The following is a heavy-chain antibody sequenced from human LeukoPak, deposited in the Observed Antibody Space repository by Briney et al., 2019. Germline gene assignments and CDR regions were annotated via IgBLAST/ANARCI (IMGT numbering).Heavy chain of an antibody. CDR2: IYYSGST. J-gene: IGHJ5*02. Sequence: SETLSLTCTVSGGSIRSYYRSWIRQPPGKGLEWIGYIYYSGSTNYNPSLKSLVTISVDTSNNQFPLKLSSVTAADTAVYYCARAWQNNWNYFLLQYNWFDPWGQGTLVTVSS. D-gene: IGHD1-7*01. CDR1: GGSIRSYY. V-gene: IGHV4-59*01. CDR3: ARAWQNNWNYFLLQYNWFDP.